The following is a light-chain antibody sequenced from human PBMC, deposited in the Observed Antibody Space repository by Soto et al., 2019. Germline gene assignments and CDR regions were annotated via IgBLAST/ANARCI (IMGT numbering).Light chain of an antibody. CDR3: RPYAGSTRV. Sequence: QSALTQPPSASGSPGQSVTISCTGTSSDVGGYNYVSWYQQHPGKAPKLMIYDVIKRPSGVPDRFSGSKSGNTAPLTVSGLPPAEEAAYYCRPYAGSTRVFGGGTKLTVL. J-gene: IGLJ3*02. CDR2: DVI. CDR1: SSDVGGYNY. V-gene: IGLV2-8*01.